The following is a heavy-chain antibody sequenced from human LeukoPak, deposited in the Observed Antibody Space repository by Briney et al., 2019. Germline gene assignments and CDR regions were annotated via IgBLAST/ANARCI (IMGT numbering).Heavy chain of an antibody. V-gene: IGHV3-23*01. D-gene: IGHD6-19*01. J-gene: IGHJ1*01. CDR1: GFTFSSYA. CDR2: ISGSGGST. CDR3: AKDYSSGWYYFQH. Sequence: GSLRLSCAASGFTFSSYAMSWVRQAPGKGLEWVSAISGSGGSTYYADSVKGRFTISRDNSKNTLYLQMNGLRAEDTAVYYCAKDYSSGWYYFQHWGQGTLVTVSS.